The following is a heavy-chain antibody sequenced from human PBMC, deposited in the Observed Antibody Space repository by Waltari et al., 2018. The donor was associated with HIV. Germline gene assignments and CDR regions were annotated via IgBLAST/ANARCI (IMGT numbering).Heavy chain of an antibody. V-gene: IGHV6-1*01. CDR1: GYSVSRNSAA. D-gene: IGHD3-16*02. CDR3: ARSLGYRDSYYSMDV. CDR2: TYYRSKWYN. J-gene: IGHJ6*02. Sequence: QVQLQQSGPGLVKPSQTLSLTCAISGYSVSRNSAAWNWIRQSASRGLEWLGRTYYRSKWYNDYAGSVKSRININGDTSKNQFSLQVNSVTPEDTAVYYCARSLGYRDSYYSMDVWGQGTTVTVSS.